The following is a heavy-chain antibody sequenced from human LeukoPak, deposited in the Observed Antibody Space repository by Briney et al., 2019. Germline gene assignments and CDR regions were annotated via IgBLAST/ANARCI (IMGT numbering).Heavy chain of an antibody. Sequence: GGSLRLSCAASRFTFSSYAMSWVRQAPGKGLEWVSSIIGSGGSTYYADSVKGRFTISRDNSKNTLYLQMNSLRAEDTAVYYCAKDYVWGSYPRADYWGQGTLVTVSS. CDR1: RFTFSSYA. D-gene: IGHD3-16*01. CDR3: AKDYVWGSYPRADY. V-gene: IGHV3-23*01. J-gene: IGHJ4*02. CDR2: IIGSGGST.